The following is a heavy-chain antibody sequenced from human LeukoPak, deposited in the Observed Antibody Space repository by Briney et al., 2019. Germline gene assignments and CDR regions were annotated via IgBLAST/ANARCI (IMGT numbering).Heavy chain of an antibody. Sequence: SETLSLTCAVYGGSFSGYYWTWIRQPPGKRLEWIGEINLSGSTSYNPSLKSRVTISVDTSKNQLSLKLSSVTAADTAVYYCARGSIAARLAYWGQGTLVTVSS. CDR1: GGSFSGYY. CDR2: INLSGST. V-gene: IGHV4-34*01. CDR3: ARGSIAARLAY. J-gene: IGHJ4*02. D-gene: IGHD6-6*01.